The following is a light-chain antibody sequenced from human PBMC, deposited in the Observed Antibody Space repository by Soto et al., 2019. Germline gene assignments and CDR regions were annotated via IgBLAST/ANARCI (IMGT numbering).Light chain of an antibody. CDR1: SSDVGSYNS. J-gene: IGLJ1*01. Sequence: QSALTQPASVSGSPGQSIANSCTGTSSDVGSYNSVSWYQQHPGKAPKLMIYEGSKRPSGVSDRFSGSKSGNTASLTISGLQAEDEADYYCCSYAGNPYVFGTGTKLTVL. CDR2: EGS. CDR3: CSYAGNPYV. V-gene: IGLV2-23*01.